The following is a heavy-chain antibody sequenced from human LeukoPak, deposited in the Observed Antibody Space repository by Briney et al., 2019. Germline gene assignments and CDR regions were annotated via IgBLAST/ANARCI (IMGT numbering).Heavy chain of an antibody. J-gene: IGHJ5*02. V-gene: IGHV3-21*01. CDR2: ISSSSSYI. CDR3: ARHTSIAASIVFDP. D-gene: IGHD6-6*01. Sequence: AGSLRLSCAASGFTFSSYSMNWVRQAPGKGLEWVSSISSSSSYIYYADSVKGRFTISRDNAKNSLYLQMNSLRAEDTAVYYCARHTSIAASIVFDPWGQGTLVTVSS. CDR1: GFTFSSYS.